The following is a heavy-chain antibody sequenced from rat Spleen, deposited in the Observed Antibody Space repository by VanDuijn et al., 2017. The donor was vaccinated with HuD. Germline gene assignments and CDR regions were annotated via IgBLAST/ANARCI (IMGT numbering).Heavy chain of an antibody. J-gene: IGHJ2*01. D-gene: IGHD5-1*01. Sequence: EVQLVESGGGLVQPGRSLKLSCAASGFTFSDYNMAWVRQAPKKGLEWVATISYDGSSTYYRGSVKGRFTISRDNAKDTLYLQLNSLRSEDTATYYCARRDWEKVPFDHWGQGVMVTVSS. CDR3: ARRDWEKVPFDH. CDR2: ISYDGSST. V-gene: IGHV5-7*01. CDR1: GFTFSDYN.